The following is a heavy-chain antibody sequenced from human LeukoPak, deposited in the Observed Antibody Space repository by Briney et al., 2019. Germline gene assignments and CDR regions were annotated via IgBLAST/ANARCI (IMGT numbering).Heavy chain of an antibody. J-gene: IGHJ5*02. Sequence: SETLSLTCSVSGGSISSYYWSWIRQPAGKGLEWIGRIYTSGSTNYNPSLKSRVTMSVDTSKNQFSLKLSSVTAADTAVYYCARDPGGQLLHNWFDPWGQGTLVTVSS. D-gene: IGHD2-2*01. CDR3: ARDPGGQLLHNWFDP. CDR1: GGSISSYY. CDR2: IYTSGST. V-gene: IGHV4-4*07.